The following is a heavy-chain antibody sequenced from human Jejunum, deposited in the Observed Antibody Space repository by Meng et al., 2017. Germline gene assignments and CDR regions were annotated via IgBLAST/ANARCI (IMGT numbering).Heavy chain of an antibody. CDR1: ECSISTLH. CDR3: TRGGWYGIH. V-gene: IGHV4-59*07. D-gene: IGHD6-19*01. J-gene: IGHJ4*02. Sequence: VPLQESGPGLVKPSDPLALTSSVSECSISTLHWSWFRQPPGKGLEWIGYIYNSGCTYYNPSLQSRVTISMDTSKNQFSLRLNSVTAADTAVYYCTRGGWYGIHWGPGTLVTVSS. CDR2: IYNSGCT.